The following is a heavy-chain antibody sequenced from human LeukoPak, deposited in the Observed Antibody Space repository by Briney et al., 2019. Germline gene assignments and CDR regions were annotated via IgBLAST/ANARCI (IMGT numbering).Heavy chain of an antibody. Sequence: GASVKVSCKASGYTFTSYDINWVRLATGQGLEWMGWMNPNSGNTGYAQKFQGRVTMTRNTSISTAYMELSSLRSEDTAVYYCARGRGKRTIFGVVIIRYYYYGMDVWGQGTTVTVSS. CDR3: ARGRGKRTIFGVVIIRYYYYGMDV. CDR1: GYTFTSYD. CDR2: MNPNSGNT. J-gene: IGHJ6*02. V-gene: IGHV1-8*01. D-gene: IGHD3-3*01.